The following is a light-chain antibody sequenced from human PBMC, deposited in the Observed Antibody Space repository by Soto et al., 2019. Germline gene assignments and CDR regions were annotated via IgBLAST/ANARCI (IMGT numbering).Light chain of an antibody. Sequence: EIVLTQSPGTLSLSPGETATLSCRASQSVSSSYLAWYQQKPGQAPRLLIYSASTRATGIPDRFSVSGSGTDFTLTITRLEPEDFAVYYCQQYGSSLYTFGQGTKVEIK. CDR3: QQYGSSLYT. V-gene: IGKV3-20*01. CDR2: SAS. J-gene: IGKJ2*01. CDR1: QSVSSSY.